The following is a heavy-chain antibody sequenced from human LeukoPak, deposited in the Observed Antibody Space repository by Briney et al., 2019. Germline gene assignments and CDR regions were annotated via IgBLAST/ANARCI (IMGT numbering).Heavy chain of an antibody. CDR3: AKVPHLVVNPSCFDY. CDR2: ISGSGGST. Sequence: PGGSLRLSCAASGFTFSSYAMSWVRQAPGKGLEWVSAISGSGGSTYYADSVKGRFTISRDNSKNTLYLQMNSLRAEDTAVYYCAKVPHLVVNPSCFDYWGQGTLVTVSS. D-gene: IGHD3-22*01. CDR1: GFTFSSYA. V-gene: IGHV3-23*01. J-gene: IGHJ4*02.